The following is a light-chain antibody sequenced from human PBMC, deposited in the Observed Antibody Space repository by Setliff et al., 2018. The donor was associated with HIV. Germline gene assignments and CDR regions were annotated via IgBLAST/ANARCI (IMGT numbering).Light chain of an antibody. V-gene: IGLV2-14*01. CDR1: SSDVGGYNY. CDR2: DVS. Sequence: QSVLTQPASVSGSPGQSITISCTGTSSDVGGYNYVSWYQQHPGKAPKLLIYDVSKRPSGVSNRFSGSKSGTTASLTISGLQAEDEADYYCSSYTSSSTFYVFGTGTKGTVL. J-gene: IGLJ1*01. CDR3: SSYTSSSTFYV.